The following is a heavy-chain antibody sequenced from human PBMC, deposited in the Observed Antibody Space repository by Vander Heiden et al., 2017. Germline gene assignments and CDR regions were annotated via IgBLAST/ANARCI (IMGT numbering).Heavy chain of an antibody. V-gene: IGHV3-33*06. CDR1: GFTFSSYG. CDR2: IWYDGSNK. J-gene: IGHJ4*02. Sequence: QVQLVESGGGVVQPGRSLRLPCSALGFTFSSYGMHWVRQAPGKGLEWVAVIWYDGSNKYYADSVKGRFTISRDNSKNTLYLQMNSLRAEDTAVYYCAKSYRYSGYDVIDYWGQGTLVTVSS. D-gene: IGHD5-12*01. CDR3: AKSYRYSGYDVIDY.